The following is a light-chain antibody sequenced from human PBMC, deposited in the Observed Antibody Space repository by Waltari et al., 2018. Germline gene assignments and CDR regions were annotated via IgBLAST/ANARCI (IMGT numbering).Light chain of an antibody. V-gene: IGKV3-20*01. Sequence: SCRASQSMSRTLVWYQKRPGQAPRLLIYAASTRATGIPDRFSGSGSGTDFSLTISRLEPEDFAVYYCQHYLRLPVTFGQGTKVEIK. J-gene: IGKJ1*01. CDR3: QHYLRLPVT. CDR2: AAS. CDR1: QSMSRT.